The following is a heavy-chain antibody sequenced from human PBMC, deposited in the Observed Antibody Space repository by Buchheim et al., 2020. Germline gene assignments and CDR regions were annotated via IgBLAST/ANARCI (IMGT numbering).Heavy chain of an antibody. Sequence: QVQLVESGGGLVKPGGSLRLSCATSGFTFSDFYMGWIRQAPGKGLECVSYISFTGNDIYYADSAKGRFTISRDSARNSLYLQMSNLRAEDTAIYYCARDIVAPGLFFDNWGQGAL. V-gene: IGHV3-11*01. CDR2: ISFTGNDI. J-gene: IGHJ4*02. D-gene: IGHD6-13*01. CDR3: ARDIVAPGLFFDN. CDR1: GFTFSDFY.